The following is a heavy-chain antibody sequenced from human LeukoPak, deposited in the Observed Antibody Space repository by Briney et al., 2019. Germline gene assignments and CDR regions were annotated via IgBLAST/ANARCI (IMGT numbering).Heavy chain of an antibody. D-gene: IGHD6-13*01. J-gene: IGHJ4*02. Sequence: GGSLRLSCAASGFTFSSYSMNWVRQAPGKGLEWVSYISSSGSTIYYADSVKGRFTISRDNAKNSLYLQTNSLRAEDTAVYYCARGRGAAVYFDYWGQGTLVTVSS. CDR2: ISSSGSTI. CDR3: ARGRGAAVYFDY. V-gene: IGHV3-48*04. CDR1: GFTFSSYS.